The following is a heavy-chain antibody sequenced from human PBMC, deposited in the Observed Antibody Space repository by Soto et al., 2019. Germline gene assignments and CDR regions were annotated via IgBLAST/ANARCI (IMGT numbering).Heavy chain of an antibody. CDR3: AKEAGDSSGPDY. V-gene: IGHV3-30*18. J-gene: IGHJ4*02. Sequence: GGSLRLSCAASGFTFSSYGMHWVRQAPGKGLEWVAVISYDGSNKYYADSVKGRFTISRDNSKNTLYLQMNSLRAEDTAVYYCAKEAGDSSGPDYWGQGT. CDR1: GFTFSSYG. D-gene: IGHD6-19*01. CDR2: ISYDGSNK.